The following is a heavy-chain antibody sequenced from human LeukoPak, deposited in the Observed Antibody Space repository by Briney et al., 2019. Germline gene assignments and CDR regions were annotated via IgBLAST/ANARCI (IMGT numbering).Heavy chain of an antibody. D-gene: IGHD3-22*01. CDR2: IHSDGSST. CDR3: ARKALDYYDSSGYFDY. V-gene: IGHV3-74*01. CDR1: GFTFSAYW. Sequence: GGSLRLSCAASGFTFSAYWMHWVRQAPGKGLVWVSRIHSDGSSTSYADSVRGRFTISRDNAKNTLYLQMISLRAEDTAVYYCARKALDYYDSSGYFDYWGQGTLVIVSS. J-gene: IGHJ4*02.